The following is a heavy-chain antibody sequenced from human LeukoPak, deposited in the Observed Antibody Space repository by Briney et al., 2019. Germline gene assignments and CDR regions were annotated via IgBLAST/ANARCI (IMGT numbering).Heavy chain of an antibody. D-gene: IGHD6-13*01. CDR3: ARAIAAAGHIYYYYYMDV. J-gene: IGHJ6*03. V-gene: IGHV1-18*01. CDR1: GYTFTSYG. CDR2: ISAYNGNT. Sequence: GASVKVSCKASGYTFTSYGISWVRQAPGQGLEWMGWISAYNGNTNYAQKLQGRVTMTTDTSTSTAYMEPRSLRSDDTAVYYCARAIAAAGHIYYYYYMDVWGKGTTVTISS.